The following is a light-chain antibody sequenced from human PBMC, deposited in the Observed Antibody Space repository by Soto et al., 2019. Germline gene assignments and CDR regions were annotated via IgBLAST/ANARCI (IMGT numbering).Light chain of an antibody. J-gene: IGKJ1*01. CDR2: GAS. Sequence: EIVLTQSPGTLSLSPGERATLSCRASQSVSSSYLAWYQQKPGQAPRLLIYGASSRATGIPDRFSGSGSGTDFTLTISRLEPEDLAVYYCQQYGSSSWTFGQGNKV. CDR1: QSVSSSY. V-gene: IGKV3-20*01. CDR3: QQYGSSSWT.